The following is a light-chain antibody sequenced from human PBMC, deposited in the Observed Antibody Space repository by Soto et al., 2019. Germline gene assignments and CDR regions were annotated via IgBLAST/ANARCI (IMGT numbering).Light chain of an antibody. CDR3: QQYGSSPYT. V-gene: IGKV3-20*01. CDR1: QSVNNNY. CDR2: GTS. Sequence: EIVLAQSPGALSLSPGERATLSCRTSQSVNNNYLAWYQQRPGQAPRLLIYGTSNRATGIPDRFRGSGFGTDFSLTITRLQSEDFAVYYCQQYGSSPYTFGQGTKVDIK. J-gene: IGKJ2*01.